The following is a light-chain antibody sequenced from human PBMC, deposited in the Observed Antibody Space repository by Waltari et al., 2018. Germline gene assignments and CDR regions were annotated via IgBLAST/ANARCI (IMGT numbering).Light chain of an antibody. J-gene: IGKJ3*01. V-gene: IGKV2D-29*01. Sequence: DIVMTQTPLSLSVTPGQSASISCRSSQSLLHSDGKTYLDWYLQRPGQPPHLLIYEVSNRFSGVPDRFSGIGSGTDFTLMISRVEAEDVGIYFCMQTLKFPFTFGPGTKVDI. CDR3: MQTLKFPFT. CDR2: EVS. CDR1: QSLLHSDGKTY.